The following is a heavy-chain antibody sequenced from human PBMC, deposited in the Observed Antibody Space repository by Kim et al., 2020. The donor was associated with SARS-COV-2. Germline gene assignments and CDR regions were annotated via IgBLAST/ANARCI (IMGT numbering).Heavy chain of an antibody. CDR3: ACPSSSWAVYFYGMDV. D-gene: IGHD6-13*01. V-gene: IGHV3-53*01. CDR2: IYSGGST. Sequence: GGSLRLSCAASGFTVSSNYMSWVRQAPGKGLEWVSVIYSGGSTYYADSVKGRFTISRDNSKNTLYLHMNSLGAEDTAVYYCACPSSSWAVYFYGMDVWGQGTTVTVSS. J-gene: IGHJ6*02. CDR1: GFTVSSNY.